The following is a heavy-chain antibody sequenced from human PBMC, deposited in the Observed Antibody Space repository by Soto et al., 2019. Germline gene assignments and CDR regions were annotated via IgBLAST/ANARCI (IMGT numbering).Heavy chain of an antibody. Sequence: QVQLQESGPGLVKPSGTLSLTCAVSSGYISSSNWWSWVRQPPGKGLEWIGEIYHSGSTNYNPSLRSRVTISVDKSKSQFSLKLSSVTAADTAVYYCARGDILTGYYSNPIFDYWGQGTLGTVSS. CDR2: IYHSGST. CDR1: SGYISSSNW. CDR3: ARGDILTGYYSNPIFDY. J-gene: IGHJ4*02. D-gene: IGHD3-9*01. V-gene: IGHV4-4*02.